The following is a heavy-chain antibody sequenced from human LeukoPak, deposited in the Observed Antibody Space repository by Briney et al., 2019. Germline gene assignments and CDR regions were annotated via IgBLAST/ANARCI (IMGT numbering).Heavy chain of an antibody. CDR3: TRDTDGSLDY. CDR1: GFTFTNSW. Sequence: GGSLRLSCAASGFTFTNSWMAWVRQAPGKGLEWVANIKQDGSTKHYVDSLKGGFTISRDNPKNSLYLRMNNLRADDTAVYYCTRDTDGSLDYWGQGILVTVAS. J-gene: IGHJ4*02. D-gene: IGHD1-26*01. CDR2: IKQDGSTK. V-gene: IGHV3-7*01.